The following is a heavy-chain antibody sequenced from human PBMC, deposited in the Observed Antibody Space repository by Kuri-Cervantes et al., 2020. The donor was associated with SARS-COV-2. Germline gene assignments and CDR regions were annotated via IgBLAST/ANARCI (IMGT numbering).Heavy chain of an antibody. V-gene: IGHV3-33*01. J-gene: IGHJ4*02. CDR3: TRGGDYVDH. CDR2: IWYDGSNK. CDR1: GFTFSSYG. Sequence: GESLKISCAASGFTFSSYGMHWVRQAPGKGLEWVAVIWYDGSNKYYADSVKGRFTISRDNSKNTLYLQMSSLRDGDTAVYYCTRGGDYVDHWGQGALVTVSS.